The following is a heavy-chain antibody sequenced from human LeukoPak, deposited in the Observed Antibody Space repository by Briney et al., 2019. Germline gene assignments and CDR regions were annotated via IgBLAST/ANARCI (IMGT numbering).Heavy chain of an antibody. D-gene: IGHD6-19*01. V-gene: IGHV3-53*01. CDR1: GFIVSTNY. CDR2: IYSVGGT. Sequence: GGSLRLSCAASGFIVSTNYMIWVRQAPGKGLEGVSVIYSVGGTYYADSVRGRFTISRDNSKNMLYLQMNSLRAEDTAVYYCARDTPAGDFEYWGQGTLVTVSS. J-gene: IGHJ4*02. CDR3: ARDTPAGDFEY.